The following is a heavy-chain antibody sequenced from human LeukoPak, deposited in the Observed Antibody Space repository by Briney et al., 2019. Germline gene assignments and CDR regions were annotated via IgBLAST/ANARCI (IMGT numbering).Heavy chain of an antibody. D-gene: IGHD3-22*01. CDR2: MNPNSGNT. CDR3: ARGLRPSGYYYYYYYYYMDV. CDR1: GYIFTNYG. Sequence: ASVKVSCKASGYIFTNYGISWVRQATGQGLEWMGWMNPNSGNTGYAQKFQGRVTITRNPSISTAYMELSSLRSEDTAVYYCARGLRPSGYYYYYYYYYMDVWGKGTTVTVSS. V-gene: IGHV1-8*03. J-gene: IGHJ6*03.